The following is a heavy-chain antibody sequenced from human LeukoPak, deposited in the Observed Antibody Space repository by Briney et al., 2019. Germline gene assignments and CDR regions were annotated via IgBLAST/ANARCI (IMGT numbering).Heavy chain of an antibody. D-gene: IGHD3-10*01. Sequence: GGSLRLSCAASGFTFSSYSMNWVRQAPGKGLEWVSSISSSSSYIYYADSVKGRFTISRDNAKNSLYLQMNSLRAEDTAVYYCARDVGPFGELLFPFDYWGQGTLVTVSS. J-gene: IGHJ4*02. CDR2: ISSSSSYI. CDR3: ARDVGPFGELLFPFDY. V-gene: IGHV3-21*01. CDR1: GFTFSSYS.